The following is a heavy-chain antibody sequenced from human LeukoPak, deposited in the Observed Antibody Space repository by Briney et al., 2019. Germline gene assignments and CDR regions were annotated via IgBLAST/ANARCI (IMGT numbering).Heavy chain of an antibody. Sequence: GGSLTLSCAASGFTFSSYGMHWVRQAPGKGLEWVAVISYDGSNKYYADSVKGRFTISRDNSKNTLYLQMNSLRAEDTAVYYCAKMSVGATVDDAFDIWGQGTMVTVSS. V-gene: IGHV3-30*18. J-gene: IGHJ3*02. D-gene: IGHD1-26*01. CDR2: ISYDGSNK. CDR3: AKMSVGATVDDAFDI. CDR1: GFTFSSYG.